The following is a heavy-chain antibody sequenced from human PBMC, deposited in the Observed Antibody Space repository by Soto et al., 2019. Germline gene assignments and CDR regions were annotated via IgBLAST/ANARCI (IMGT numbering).Heavy chain of an antibody. Sequence: GESLKISCKGSGYSFTSYWIGWVRQMPGKGLEWMGIIYPGDSDTRYSPSFQGQVTISADRSISTAYLQWSSLKASDTAMYYCARRYCSSTSCYRYNWFDPWGQGTLVTVSS. CDR3: ARRYCSSTSCYRYNWFDP. CDR2: IYPGDSDT. V-gene: IGHV5-51*01. J-gene: IGHJ5*02. CDR1: GYSFTSYW. D-gene: IGHD2-2*02.